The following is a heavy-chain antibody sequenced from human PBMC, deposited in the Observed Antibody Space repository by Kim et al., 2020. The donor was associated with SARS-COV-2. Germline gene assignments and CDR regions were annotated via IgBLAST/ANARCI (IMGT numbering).Heavy chain of an antibody. J-gene: IGHJ4*02. Sequence: GESLKISCKGSGYSFTSYWISWVRQMPGKGLEWMGRIDPSDSYTNYSPSFQGHVTISADKSISTAYLQWSSLKASDTAMYYCASQTRLVLAAAGSDYWGQGTLVTVSS. CDR2: IDPSDSYT. CDR3: ASQTRLVLAAAGSDY. D-gene: IGHD6-13*01. V-gene: IGHV5-10-1*01. CDR1: GYSFTSYW.